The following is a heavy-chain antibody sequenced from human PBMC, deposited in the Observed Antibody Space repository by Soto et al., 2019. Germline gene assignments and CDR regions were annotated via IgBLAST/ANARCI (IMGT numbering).Heavy chain of an antibody. CDR2: IYYSGST. J-gene: IGHJ4*02. CDR1: GGTFGDHC. CDR3: ARHSSSWYPDY. Sequence: AVYGGTFGDHCWSWIRQPPGKGLEWIGYIYYSGSTNYNPSLKSRVTISVDASKNQFSLKLSSVTAADTAVYYCARHSSSWYPDYWGQGTLVTVSS. D-gene: IGHD6-13*01. V-gene: IGHV4-59*08.